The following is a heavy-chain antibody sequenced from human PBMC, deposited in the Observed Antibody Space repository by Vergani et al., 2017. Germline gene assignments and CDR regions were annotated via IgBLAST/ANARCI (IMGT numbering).Heavy chain of an antibody. J-gene: IGHJ4*02. D-gene: IGHD2-2*02. CDR2: ISNDGGTT. CDR1: GFTFRNYG. V-gene: IGHV3-30*18. CDR3: AKAPLGYCSTTSCYTLFFDY. Sequence: QVQLVESGGGVVKPGGSLRLSCAASGFTFRNYGMHWVRQAPGKGLEWIVVISNDGGTTYYGDSVKGRFTISRDNSKNTLYLQMNSLRAEDTAVYYCAKAPLGYCSTTSCYTLFFDYWGQGTLVTVSS.